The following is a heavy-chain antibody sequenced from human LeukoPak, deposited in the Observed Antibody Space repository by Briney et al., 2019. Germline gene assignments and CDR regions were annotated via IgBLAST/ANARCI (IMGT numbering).Heavy chain of an antibody. Sequence: PGGSLKLSCAASGFTFSSYGMHWVRQAPGKGLEWVAFIRYDGSNKYYTDSVNGRFTISRDNSKNTLFLHMDSLRAEDTAVYYCAKDEGATTYGDYWGQGTLVTVSS. CDR3: AKDEGATTYGDY. J-gene: IGHJ4*02. D-gene: IGHD5-12*01. V-gene: IGHV3-30*02. CDR2: IRYDGSNK. CDR1: GFTFSSYG.